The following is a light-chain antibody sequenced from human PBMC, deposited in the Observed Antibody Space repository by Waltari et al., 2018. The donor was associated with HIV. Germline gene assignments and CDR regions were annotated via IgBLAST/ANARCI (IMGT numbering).Light chain of an antibody. J-gene: IGLJ3*02. CDR2: RNN. CDR1: STNLGSNS. V-gene: IGLV1-47*01. CDR3: AAWDDSLSGWV. Sequence: QSVLTQPPSASGTPGQRVTISCSGSSTNLGSNSVYWYQKLPGTTPNLLIYRNNQRPSGVPDRFSGSKSGTSASLAISVLRSEDEADYYCAAWDDSLSGWVFGGGTKLTVL.